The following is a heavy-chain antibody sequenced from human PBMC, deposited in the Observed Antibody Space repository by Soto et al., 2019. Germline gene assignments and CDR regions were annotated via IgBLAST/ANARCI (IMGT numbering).Heavy chain of an antibody. CDR3: ARVSGEGGSYYGY. CDR1: GGSISSYY. V-gene: IGHV4-59*01. D-gene: IGHD1-26*01. Sequence: SETLSLTCTVSGGSISSYYWSWIRQPPGKGLEWIGYIYYSGSTNYNPSLKSRVTIPVDTSKNQFSLKLSSVTAADTAVYYCARVSGEGGSYYGYWGQGTLVTVSS. CDR2: IYYSGST. J-gene: IGHJ4*02.